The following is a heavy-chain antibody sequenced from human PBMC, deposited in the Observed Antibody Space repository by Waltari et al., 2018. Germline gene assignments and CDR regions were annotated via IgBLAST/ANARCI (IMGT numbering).Heavy chain of an antibody. CDR1: GFTVSNDA. Sequence: QVQLVESGGRVVQPGKSLRLSCAAPGFTVSNDAMCCVRQAPGKGLEWVAVTSSDGTNKYYADSVKGRFIISRDNSENTLHLQMNSLSTEDTAVYYCARTTRTGSTFFLGPLDPWGQGTLVTVSS. D-gene: IGHD1-7*01. V-gene: IGHV3-30-3*01. CDR3: ARTTRTGSTFFLGPLDP. J-gene: IGHJ5*02. CDR2: TSSDGTNK.